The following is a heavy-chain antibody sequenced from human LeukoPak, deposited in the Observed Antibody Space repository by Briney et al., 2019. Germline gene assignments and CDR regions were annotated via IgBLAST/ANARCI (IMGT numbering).Heavy chain of an antibody. CDR2: ISQNGIP. D-gene: IGHD3-16*01. CDR3: TRHDVVAVMGHGMAV. Sequence: SETLSLTCTVSGASIGSYYWSWMRQPPGKGLEWIGFISQNGIPHYTASLKSRVTILRDTSENQVSLILSSVTAADTAVYYCTRHDVVAVMGHGMAVWGQGTTVTVSS. CDR1: GASIGSYY. V-gene: IGHV4-59*08. J-gene: IGHJ6*02.